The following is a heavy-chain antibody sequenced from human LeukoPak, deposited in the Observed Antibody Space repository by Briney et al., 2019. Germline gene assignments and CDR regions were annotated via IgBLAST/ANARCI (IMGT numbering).Heavy chain of an antibody. CDR3: ARARGGSHYSDY. CDR1: GFTVSSNY. CDR2: IYSGGST. V-gene: IGHV3-66*02. D-gene: IGHD1-26*01. Sequence: GGSLRLSCAASGFTVSSNYMSWVRQAPGKGLEWVSVIYSGGSTYYADSVKGRFTISRDNSKNTLYLQMNSLRAEDTAVYYCARARGGSHYSDYWGQGTLVTVSS. J-gene: IGHJ4*02.